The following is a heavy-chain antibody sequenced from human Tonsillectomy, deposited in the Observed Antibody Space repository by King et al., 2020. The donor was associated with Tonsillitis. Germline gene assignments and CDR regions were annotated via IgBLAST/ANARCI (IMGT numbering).Heavy chain of an antibody. CDR1: GFTFSNYW. D-gene: IGHD5-12*01. CDR3: ARGGGSGYDTFDY. J-gene: IGHJ4*02. V-gene: IGHV3-74*01. Sequence: DVQLVQSGGGLVQPGGSLRLSCAASGFTFSNYWMHWVRQAPGKGLVWVSRINSDGSSTSYADSVKGRFTISRDNAKNTLYLQMNSLRAEDTAVYYCARGGGSGYDTFDYWGQGTLVTVPS. CDR2: INSDGSST.